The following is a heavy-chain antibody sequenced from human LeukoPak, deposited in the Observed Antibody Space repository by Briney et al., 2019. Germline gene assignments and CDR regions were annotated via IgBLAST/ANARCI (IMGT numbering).Heavy chain of an antibody. V-gene: IGHV4-39*01. J-gene: IGHJ4*02. CDR1: GGSISSSSYY. D-gene: IGHD6-13*01. CDR3: ARHVSLLAAAGMGRDY. CDR2: IYYSGST. Sequence: PSETLSLTCTVSGGSISSSSYYWGWIRQPPGKGLEWIGSIYYSGSTYYNQSLKSRVTISVDTSKNQFSLKLSSVTAADTAVYYCARHVSLLAAAGMGRDYWGQGTLVTVSS.